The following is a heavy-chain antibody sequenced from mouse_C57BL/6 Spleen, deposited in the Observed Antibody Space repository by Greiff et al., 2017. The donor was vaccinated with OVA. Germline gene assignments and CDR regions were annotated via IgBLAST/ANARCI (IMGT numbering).Heavy chain of an antibody. V-gene: IGHV1-15*01. CDR1: GYTFTDYE. CDR3: TRRGYDYEDWFAY. J-gene: IGHJ3*01. D-gene: IGHD2-4*01. Sequence: VQLQQSGAELVRPGASVTLSCKASGYTFTDYEMHWVKQTPVHGLEWIGAIDPETGGTAYNQKFKGKAILTADQSSSTAYMGLRSLTSEDSAVYYCTRRGYDYEDWFAYWGQGTLVTVSA. CDR2: IDPETGGT.